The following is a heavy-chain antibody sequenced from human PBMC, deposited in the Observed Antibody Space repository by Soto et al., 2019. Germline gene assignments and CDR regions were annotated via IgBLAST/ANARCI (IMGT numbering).Heavy chain of an antibody. Sequence: EVHLVESGGGLVQPGGSLRLSCAASGFTFSNYWMHWVRQAPGKGLVWVSRINADGTTTTYADSVKGRFTISRDNAKNTLYLQMNSLRDEDTAVYFCAKVSTHSYNWFDDWGQGTLVTISS. CDR1: GFTFSNYW. CDR2: INADGTTT. J-gene: IGHJ5*02. V-gene: IGHV3-74*01. CDR3: AKVSTHSYNWFDD. D-gene: IGHD3-3*02.